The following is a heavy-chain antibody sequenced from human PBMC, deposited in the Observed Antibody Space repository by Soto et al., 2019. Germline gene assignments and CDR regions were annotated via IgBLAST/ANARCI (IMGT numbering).Heavy chain of an antibody. D-gene: IGHD2-2*01. V-gene: IGHV3-30-3*01. CDR2: VSSDGTRT. CDR1: GFTFSTYS. Sequence: QVQLVESGGGLAQPGRSLRLSCAGSGFTFSTYSVHWVRQAPGKGLEWVAVVSSDGTRTYYADSVKGRFTISRDNSMDTMFMQMNSLRVEDTAVYYCARDVWHCGSNSCYFYGMDVWGQGTTVTVSS. J-gene: IGHJ6*02. CDR3: ARDVWHCGSNSCYFYGMDV.